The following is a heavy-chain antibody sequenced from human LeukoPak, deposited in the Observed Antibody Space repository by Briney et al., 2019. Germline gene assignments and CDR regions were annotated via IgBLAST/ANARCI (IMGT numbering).Heavy chain of an antibody. CDR2: IRQDGGEK. V-gene: IGHV3-7*01. J-gene: IGHJ4*01. CDR3: ARDGTAAGLYFDL. CDR1: GFTFTDYW. D-gene: IGHD6-13*01. Sequence: GGSLRLSCAVSGFTFTDYWMNWVRQAPGKGLEWVASIRQDGGEKPYVDSVKGRFTISRDNTKSSLYLQINSLRAEDTAVYYCARDGTAAGLYFDLWGQGTLVTVSS.